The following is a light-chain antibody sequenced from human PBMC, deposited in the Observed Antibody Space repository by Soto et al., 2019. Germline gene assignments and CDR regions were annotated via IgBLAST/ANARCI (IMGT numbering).Light chain of an antibody. Sequence: EIVMTQSPATLSVSPGERATLSCRASQSVGSNLAWYQQKPGQAPGLLIYGASTRATGVPARFSGSGSGTEFTLTISSLQSEDFAVYYCQQYNNWPPWTFGQGTTVDVK. CDR2: GAS. V-gene: IGKV3-15*01. J-gene: IGKJ1*01. CDR1: QSVGSN. CDR3: QQYNNWPPWT.